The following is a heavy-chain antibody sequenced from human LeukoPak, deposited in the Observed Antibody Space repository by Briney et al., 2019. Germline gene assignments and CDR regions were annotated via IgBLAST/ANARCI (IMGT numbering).Heavy chain of an antibody. Sequence: ASVKVSCKASGYTFTGYYMHWVRQAPGQGLEWMGWINPNSGGTNYAQKFQGRFTMTRETSISTAYMELSRLRSDDTAVNYCARGDSSGYYYVWFDYWGQGTLVTVSS. CDR1: GYTFTGYY. J-gene: IGHJ4*02. V-gene: IGHV1-2*02. D-gene: IGHD3-22*01. CDR3: ARGDSSGYYYVWFDY. CDR2: INPNSGGT.